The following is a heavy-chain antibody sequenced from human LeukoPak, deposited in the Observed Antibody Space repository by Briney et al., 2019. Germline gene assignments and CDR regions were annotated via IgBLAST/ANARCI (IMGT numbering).Heavy chain of an antibody. CDR1: GYTFTGYY. D-gene: IGHD1-26*01. CDR3: AAPPIVGATNTYFDY. Sequence: ASVKVSFKASGYTFTGYYMHWVRQAPGQGLEWMGRINPNSGGTNYAQKFQGRVTMTRDTSISTAYMELSRLRSDDTAVYYCAAPPIVGATNTYFDYWGQGTLATVSS. V-gene: IGHV1-2*06. J-gene: IGHJ4*02. CDR2: INPNSGGT.